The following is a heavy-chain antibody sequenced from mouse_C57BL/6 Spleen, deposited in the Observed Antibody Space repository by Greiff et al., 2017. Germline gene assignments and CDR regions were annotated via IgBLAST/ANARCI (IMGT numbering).Heavy chain of an antibody. D-gene: IGHD1-1*01. CDR1: GFTFSSYA. J-gene: IGHJ2*01. Sequence: EVMLVESGGGLVKPGGSLKLSCAASGFTFSSYALSWVRQTPEKRLEWVATISDGGSYTYYPDNVKGRFTISRDNAKNNLYLQMSHLKSEDTAMYYCARDPNYYGSSYSYFDYWGQGTTLTVSS. CDR2: ISDGGSYT. CDR3: ARDPNYYGSSYSYFDY. V-gene: IGHV5-4*01.